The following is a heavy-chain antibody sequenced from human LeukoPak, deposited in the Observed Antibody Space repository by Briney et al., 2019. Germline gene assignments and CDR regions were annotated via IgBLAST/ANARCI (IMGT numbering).Heavy chain of an antibody. J-gene: IGHJ4*02. Sequence: PGRSLRLSCAASGFTFSSYAMSWVRQAPGKGLEWVSAISGSGGSTYYADSVKGRFTISRDNSKNTLYLQMNSLRAEDTAVYYCAKGPNWNYSEFDYWGQGTLVTVSS. CDR2: ISGSGGST. D-gene: IGHD1-7*01. V-gene: IGHV3-23*01. CDR3: AKGPNWNYSEFDY. CDR1: GFTFSSYA.